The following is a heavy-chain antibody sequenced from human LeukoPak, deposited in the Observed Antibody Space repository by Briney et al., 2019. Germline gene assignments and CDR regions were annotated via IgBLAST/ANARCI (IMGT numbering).Heavy chain of an antibody. CDR2: IYYRGNT. Sequence: PSEILSLTCTVSGXSISSYNYFWGWIRQPPGKGLEWVGSIYYRGNTYYNPSLRSRVTLSADTSKNQFSLKVTSVTAADTAVYYCARASSGYYWDFDYWGQGALVTVSS. CDR3: ARASSGYYWDFDY. J-gene: IGHJ4*02. D-gene: IGHD3-22*01. CDR1: GXSISSYNYF. V-gene: IGHV4-39*01.